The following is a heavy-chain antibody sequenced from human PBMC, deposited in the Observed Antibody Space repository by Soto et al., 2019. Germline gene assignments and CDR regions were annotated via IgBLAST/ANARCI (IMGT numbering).Heavy chain of an antibody. CDR2: IYWNDDK. CDR3: AHHRTYYDSWTGLYVEDAFDI. J-gene: IGHJ3*02. CDR1: GFSLSTSGVG. Sequence: QITLKESGPTLVKPTQTLTLTCTFSGFSLSTSGVGVGWIRQPPGRAPEWLALIYWNDDKVYRPSLKRRLTISKDISKNQMVLTVTNMDPVDTATYYCAHHRTYYDSWTGLYVEDAFDIWGQGTMVIVPS. V-gene: IGHV2-5*01. D-gene: IGHD3-3*01.